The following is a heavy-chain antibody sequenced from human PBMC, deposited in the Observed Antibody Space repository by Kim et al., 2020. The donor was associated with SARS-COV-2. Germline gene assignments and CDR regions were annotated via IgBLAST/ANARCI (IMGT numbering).Heavy chain of an antibody. J-gene: IGHJ6*01. CDR2: ISHDGSTK. D-gene: IGHD1-7*01. Sequence: GGSLRLSCVASGFTFGRYAMVWVRQAPGKGLECVAAISHDGSTKLYADSVKGRFTISRDNSKNTVDLQMDSLRGEDTAVYFCAKNWNLDVWGQGTTVTVSS. CDR3: AKNWNLDV. V-gene: IGHV3-30-3*02. CDR1: GFTFGRYA.